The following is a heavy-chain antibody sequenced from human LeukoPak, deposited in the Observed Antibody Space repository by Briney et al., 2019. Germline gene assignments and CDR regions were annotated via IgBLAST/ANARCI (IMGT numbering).Heavy chain of an antibody. Sequence: GGSLRLSCAASGFTFSDYYMSWIRQAPGKGLEWLSYIRSSGSTIYYADSVKGRFTISRNNAKNSLYLQMNSRRAEDTAVYYCARAVRGGYYFDYWGQGTLVTVSS. J-gene: IGHJ4*02. CDR2: IRSSGSTI. CDR3: ARAVRGGYYFDY. D-gene: IGHD3-10*01. CDR1: GFTFSDYY. V-gene: IGHV3-11*01.